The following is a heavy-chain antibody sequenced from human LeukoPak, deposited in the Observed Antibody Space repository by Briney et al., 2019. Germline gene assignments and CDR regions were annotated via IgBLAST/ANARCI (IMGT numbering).Heavy chain of an antibody. V-gene: IGHV3-7*01. Sequence: GGSLRLSCAASGFSFSNDWMCWVRQAPGKGLEWVANINQNESKKYYVDSVKGRFTISRDNAKNSLYLQMSSLRAEDTAVYYCARDHAYRTDYWGQGTLVTVSS. CDR2: INQNESKK. CDR1: GFSFSNDW. J-gene: IGHJ4*02. D-gene: IGHD2-2*01. CDR3: ARDHAYRTDY.